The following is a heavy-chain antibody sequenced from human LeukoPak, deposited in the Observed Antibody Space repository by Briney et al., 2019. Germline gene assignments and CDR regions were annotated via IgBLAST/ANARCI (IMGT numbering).Heavy chain of an antibody. J-gene: IGHJ4*02. V-gene: IGHV3-53*01. CDR2: IYSGGST. D-gene: IGHD2-15*01. Sequence: PGGSLRLSCAASGFTVSSNYMSWVRQAPGKGLEWVSVIYSGGSTYYADSVKGRFTISRDNSKNTLFLQMNSLRAEDTAVYYCATRLVVAAIGWSDYWGQGTLVTVSS. CDR3: ATRLVVAAIGWSDY. CDR1: GFTVSSNY.